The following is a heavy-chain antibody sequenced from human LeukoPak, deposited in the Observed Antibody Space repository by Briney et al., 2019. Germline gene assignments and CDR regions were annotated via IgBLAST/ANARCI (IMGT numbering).Heavy chain of an antibody. CDR1: GGSISSYY. CDR3: ASVGSGSYYTKYDY. Sequence: PSETLSLTCTVSGGSISSYYWSWIRQPPGKGLEWIGYIYYSGSTNYNPSLKSRVTISVDTSKNQFSLKLSSVTAADTAVYYCASVGSGSYYTKYDYWGQGTLVTVSS. CDR2: IYYSGST. D-gene: IGHD3-10*01. V-gene: IGHV4-59*08. J-gene: IGHJ4*02.